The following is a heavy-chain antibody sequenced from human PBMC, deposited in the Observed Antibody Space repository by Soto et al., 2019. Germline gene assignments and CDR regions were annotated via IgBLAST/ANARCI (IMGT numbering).Heavy chain of an antibody. CDR3: ARAPKVSGSSQTRPDF. Sequence: NPSETLSLTCFIYSGSFSGYYWSWIRQPPGKGLEWIGEISQSGNTNYSPSLKSRVSISIDTSKKQFSLNLASVSAADTAVYYCARAPKVSGSSQTRPDFWGQGTLVTVSS. V-gene: IGHV4-34*01. CDR2: ISQSGNT. CDR1: SGSFSGYY. J-gene: IGHJ4*02. D-gene: IGHD6-6*01.